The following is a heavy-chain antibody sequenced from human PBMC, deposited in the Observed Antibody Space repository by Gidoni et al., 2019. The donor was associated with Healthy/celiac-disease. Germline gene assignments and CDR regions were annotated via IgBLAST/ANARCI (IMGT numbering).Heavy chain of an antibody. CDR2: IYTSGST. CDR1: GGSLSSGSYY. J-gene: IGHJ4*02. CDR3: ARGLPGGSDPPVSDY. D-gene: IGHD1-26*01. V-gene: IGHV4-61*02. Sequence: QVQLQESGPGLVKPSQTLSLPCTVPGGSLSSGSYYWSWIRQPAGKGLEWIGRIYTSGSTNYNPSLKSRVTISVDTSKNQFSLKLSSVTAADTAVYYCARGLPGGSDPPVSDYWGQGTLVTVSS.